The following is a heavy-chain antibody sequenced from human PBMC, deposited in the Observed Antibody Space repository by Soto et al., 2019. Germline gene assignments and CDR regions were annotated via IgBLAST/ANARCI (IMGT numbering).Heavy chain of an antibody. Sequence: SVKVSCKASGGTFSSYTISWVRQAPGQGLEWMGRIIPILGIANYAQKFQGRVTITADKSTSTAYMELSSLRSEDTAVYYCARSSGGWPFDYWGQGTLVTVSS. J-gene: IGHJ4*02. CDR1: GGTFSSYT. V-gene: IGHV1-69*02. CDR3: ARSSGGWPFDY. D-gene: IGHD6-19*01. CDR2: IIPILGIA.